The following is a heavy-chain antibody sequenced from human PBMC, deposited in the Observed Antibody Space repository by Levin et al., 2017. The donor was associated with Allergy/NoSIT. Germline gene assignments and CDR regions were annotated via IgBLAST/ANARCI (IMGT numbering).Heavy chain of an antibody. Sequence: SGPTLVKPTQTLTLTCTFSGFSLSTSGVGVGWIRQPPGKALEWLALIYWDDDKRYSPSLKSRLTITKDTSKNQVVLTLTNMDPVDTATYYCVLYYYDSSGYYEGPNKYFDYWGQGTLVTVSS. CDR1: GFSLSTSGVG. D-gene: IGHD3-22*01. V-gene: IGHV2-5*02. CDR2: IYWDDDK. CDR3: VLYYYDSSGYYEGPNKYFDY. J-gene: IGHJ4*02.